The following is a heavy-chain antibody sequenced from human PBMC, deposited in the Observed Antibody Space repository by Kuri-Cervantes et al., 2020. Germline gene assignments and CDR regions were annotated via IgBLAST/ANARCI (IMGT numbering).Heavy chain of an antibody. CDR3: ARDLYSGSYFYY. D-gene: IGHD1-26*01. J-gene: IGHJ4*02. CDR2: IYTSGST. Sequence: SETLSLTCTVSGGSISSYYRSWIRQPAGKGLEWIGRIYTSGSTNYNPSLKSRVTMSVDTSKNQFSLKLSSVTAADTAVYYCARDLYSGSYFYYWGQGTLVTVSS. CDR1: GGSISSYY. V-gene: IGHV4-4*07.